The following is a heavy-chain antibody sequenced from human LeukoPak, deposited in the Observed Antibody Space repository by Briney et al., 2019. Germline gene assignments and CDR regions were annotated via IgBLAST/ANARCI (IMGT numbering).Heavy chain of an antibody. V-gene: IGHV1-18*01. CDR2: ISAYNGNT. CDR3: AIVGYYDSSGYQGEFDY. D-gene: IGHD3-22*01. Sequence: ASVKVSCKASGYTFTSYGISWVRQAPGQGLEWMGWISAYNGNTNYAQKLQGRVTMTTDTSTSTAYMELRSLRSDDTAVYYCAIVGYYDSSGYQGEFDYWGQGTLVTVSS. J-gene: IGHJ4*02. CDR1: GYTFTSYG.